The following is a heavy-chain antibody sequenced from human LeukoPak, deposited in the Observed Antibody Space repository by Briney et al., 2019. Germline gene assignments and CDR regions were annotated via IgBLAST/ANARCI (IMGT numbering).Heavy chain of an antibody. D-gene: IGHD3-3*01. V-gene: IGHV3-21*01. Sequence: GGSLRLSCAASGFTFKTYSMIWVRQAPGKGLEWVSSIRNSGTHVYYADSLKGRFTISRDNARNSLYLQMNSLRAEDTAVYYCARDGSYDFWSRNYYMDAWGKGTTVTVSS. CDR2: IRNSGTHV. CDR1: GFTFKTYS. CDR3: ARDGSYDFWSRNYYMDA. J-gene: IGHJ6*03.